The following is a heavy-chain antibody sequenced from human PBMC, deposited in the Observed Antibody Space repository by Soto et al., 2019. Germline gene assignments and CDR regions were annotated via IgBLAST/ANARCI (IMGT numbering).Heavy chain of an antibody. CDR2: IIPIFGTA. D-gene: IGHD3-22*01. Sequence: GVSLKVACNPSGSTFTGYYIHCVRQAPGEGVELMGGIIPIFGTANYAQKFQGRVTITADESTSTAYMELSSLRSEDTAVYYCAGPTYYYDSSGYFDAFDIWGQGTMVTVSS. CDR1: GSTFTGYY. V-gene: IGHV1-69*13. J-gene: IGHJ3*02. CDR3: AGPTYYYDSSGYFDAFDI.